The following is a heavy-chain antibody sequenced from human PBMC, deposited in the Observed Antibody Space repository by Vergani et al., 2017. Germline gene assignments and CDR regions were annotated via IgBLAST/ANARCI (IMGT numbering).Heavy chain of an antibody. Sequence: QVQLVQSGAEVKKPGASVKVSCKASGYTFSTYGISWVRQAPGQGLEWMGWISAYNGNTNYPEKFQGRLTMTTDTSTRTAYMELRSLRSDDTAVYYCAKSGRRKDTAMVGAAGYFDYWGQGTLVTVSS. CDR3: AKSGRRKDTAMVGAAGYFDY. CDR1: GYTFSTYG. D-gene: IGHD5-18*01. V-gene: IGHV1-18*01. CDR2: ISAYNGNT. J-gene: IGHJ4*02.